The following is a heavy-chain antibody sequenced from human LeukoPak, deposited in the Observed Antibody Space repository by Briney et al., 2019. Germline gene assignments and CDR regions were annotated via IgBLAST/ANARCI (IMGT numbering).Heavy chain of an antibody. Sequence: GGSLRLSCAASGFTFSSYAMSWVRQAPGKGLEWDSAISGSGGSTYYADSVKGRFTISRDNSKNTLYLQMNSLRAEDTAVYYCAKEGYYYDSSGYSTYAEYFQHWGQGTLVTVSS. CDR2: ISGSGGST. CDR1: GFTFSSYA. V-gene: IGHV3-23*01. CDR3: AKEGYYYDSSGYSTYAEYFQH. J-gene: IGHJ1*01. D-gene: IGHD3-22*01.